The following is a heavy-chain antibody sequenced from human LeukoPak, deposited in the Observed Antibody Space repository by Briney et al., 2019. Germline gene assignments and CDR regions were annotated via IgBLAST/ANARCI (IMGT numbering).Heavy chain of an antibody. CDR1: GGSISTYY. J-gene: IGHJ4*02. V-gene: IGHV4-34*01. D-gene: IGHD6-13*01. CDR2: INHSGST. CDR3: ARGYSSSWNYFDY. Sequence: PSETLSLTCTVSGGSISTYYWSWIRQPPGKGLEWIGEINHSGSTSYNPSLKSRVTISVDTSKNQFSLKLSSVTAADTAVYYCARGYSSSWNYFDYWGQGTLVTVSS.